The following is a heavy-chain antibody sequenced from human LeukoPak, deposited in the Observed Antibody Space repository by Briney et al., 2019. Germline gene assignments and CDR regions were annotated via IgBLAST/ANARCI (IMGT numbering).Heavy chain of an antibody. CDR2: INRNGGST. CDR3: ARGFRNGPFDC. V-gene: IGHV3-20*04. CDR1: VFTFDDYG. Sequence: PGGSLRLSCEVSVFTFDDYGMSWVRQPPGEGLEWVSGINRNGGSTDYADSVKGRFTISRDNAKNSHFLQMNSLRVEDAALYYCARGFRNGPFDCWGQGTLVTVSS. J-gene: IGHJ4*02. D-gene: IGHD2-8*01.